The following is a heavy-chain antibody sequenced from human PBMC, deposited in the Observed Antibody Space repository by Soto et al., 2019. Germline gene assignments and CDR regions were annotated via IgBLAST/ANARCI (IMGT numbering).Heavy chain of an antibody. J-gene: IGHJ4*02. CDR3: AKGSYSGIYSDFDY. V-gene: IGHV3-30*18. Sequence: QVQLVESGGGVVQPGRSLRLSCAASGFTFSSYGMHWVRQAPGKGLEWVAVISYDGGSKYYADSVKGRFTISRDTSKNTLYLQMNSLRAEDTAMYYCAKGSYSGIYSDFDYWGQGTLVTVSS. CDR2: ISYDGGSK. D-gene: IGHD1-26*01. CDR1: GFTFSSYG.